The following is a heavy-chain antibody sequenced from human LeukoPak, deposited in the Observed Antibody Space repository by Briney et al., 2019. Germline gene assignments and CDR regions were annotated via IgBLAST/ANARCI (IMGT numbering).Heavy chain of an antibody. CDR3: ARHAVRHSSSMNFDY. J-gene: IGHJ4*02. CDR2: SDHSGTT. D-gene: IGHD6-6*01. CDR1: GGSFSGYY. V-gene: IGHV4-34*01. Sequence: SETLSLTCVVYGGSFSGYYWSWIRQPPGKGLEWIGESDHSGTTNYNPSLKSRVTISVDTSKNQFSLKLSSVTAADTAVYYCARHAVRHSSSMNFDYWGQGTLVTVSS.